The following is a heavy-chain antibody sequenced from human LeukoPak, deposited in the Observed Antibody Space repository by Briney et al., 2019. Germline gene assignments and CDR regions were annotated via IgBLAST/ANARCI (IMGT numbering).Heavy chain of an antibody. V-gene: IGHV3-21*01. Sequence: GGSLRLSCAASGFTFSSYSMNWVRQAPGKGLEWVSFISSTTSYKYYADLVKGRFTISRDNAKNSLYLQMNSLRAEDTAVYYCARGRSGWSPYYYYGMDVWGQGTTVTVSS. CDR3: ARGRSGWSPYYYYGMDV. CDR1: GFTFSSYS. J-gene: IGHJ6*02. CDR2: ISSTTSYK. D-gene: IGHD6-19*01.